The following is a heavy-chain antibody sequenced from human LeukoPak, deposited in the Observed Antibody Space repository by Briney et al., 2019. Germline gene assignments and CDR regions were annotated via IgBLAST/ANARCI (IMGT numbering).Heavy chain of an antibody. D-gene: IGHD3-9*01. CDR1: GFTFSSYA. Sequence: GGSLRLSCATSGFTFSSYAMSWVRQAPGKGLEWVSGIGASGGSTYYADSVKGRFTISRDNSKNTLYLQMNSMRTEDTAVYYCAKAEGYDILTGLDYWGQGTLVTVSS. J-gene: IGHJ4*02. CDR2: IGASGGST. V-gene: IGHV3-23*01. CDR3: AKAEGYDILTGLDY.